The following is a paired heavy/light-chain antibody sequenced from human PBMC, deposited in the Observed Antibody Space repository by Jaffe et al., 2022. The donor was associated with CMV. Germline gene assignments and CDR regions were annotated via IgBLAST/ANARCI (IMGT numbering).Light chain of an antibody. Sequence: QSALTQPASVSGSPGQSITISCTGTSSDVGGYNYVSWYQQHPGKAPKLMIYDVSNRPSGVSNRFSGSKSGNTASLTISGLQAEDEADYYCSSYTSSSTLNWVFGGGTKLTVL. CDR3: SSYTSSSTLNWV. V-gene: IGLV2-14*03. CDR1: SSDVGGYNY. CDR2: DVS. J-gene: IGLJ3*02.
Heavy chain of an antibody. CDR1: GFTFDDYA. Sequence: EVQLVESGGGLVQPGRSLRLSCAASGFTFDDYAMHWVRQAPGKGLEWVSGISWNSGSIGYADSVKGRFTISRDNAKNSLYLQMNSLRAEDTALYYCAKQPLTNSDYGDYVPYWYFDLWGRGTLVTVSS. D-gene: IGHD4-17*01. CDR3: AKQPLTNSDYGDYVPYWYFDL. CDR2: ISWNSGSI. V-gene: IGHV3-9*01. J-gene: IGHJ2*01.